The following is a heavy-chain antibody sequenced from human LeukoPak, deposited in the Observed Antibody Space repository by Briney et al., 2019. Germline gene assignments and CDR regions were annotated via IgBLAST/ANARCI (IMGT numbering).Heavy chain of an antibody. CDR1: GYPFTGYY. CDR3: ARQSLRNFDY. J-gene: IGHJ4*02. V-gene: IGHV1-2*02. Sequence: ASVKVSCKASGYPFTGYYIHYVRQALGQGLEWMGWINPNTGDTKYAQKFQGRVTMTRDTSISTAYMELSRLRSEDTTVYYCARQSLRNFDYWGQGTLVTVSS. D-gene: IGHD5/OR15-5a*01. CDR2: INPNTGDT.